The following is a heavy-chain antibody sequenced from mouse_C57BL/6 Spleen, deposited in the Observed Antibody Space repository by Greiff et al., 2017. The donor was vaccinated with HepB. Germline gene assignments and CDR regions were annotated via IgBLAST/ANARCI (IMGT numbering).Heavy chain of an antibody. CDR1: GYTFTSYW. D-gene: IGHD2-3*01. J-gene: IGHJ3*01. V-gene: IGHV1-50*01. CDR3: AGGWLLAWFAY. CDR2: IDPSDSYT. Sequence: VQLQQPGAELVKPGASVKLSCKASGYTFTSYWMQWVKQRPGQGLEWIGEIDPSDSYTNYNQKFKGKATLTVDTSSSTAYMQLSSLTSEDSAVYYCAGGWLLAWFAYWGQGTLVTVSA.